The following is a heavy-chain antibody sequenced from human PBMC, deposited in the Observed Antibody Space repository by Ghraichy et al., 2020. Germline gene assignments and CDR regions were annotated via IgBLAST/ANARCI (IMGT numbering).Heavy chain of an antibody. CDR1: GFTFSSYE. J-gene: IGHJ4*02. CDR2: ISTSGTNI. CDR3: AREEGYFDY. Sequence: GGSLRLSCAASGFTFSSYEMNWVRQAPGKGLEWVAYISTSGTNINYADSVKGRFTISRDNAKNSLYLQMKSLRAEDTAVYYCAREEGYFDYWGQGTLVTVSS. V-gene: IGHV3-48*03.